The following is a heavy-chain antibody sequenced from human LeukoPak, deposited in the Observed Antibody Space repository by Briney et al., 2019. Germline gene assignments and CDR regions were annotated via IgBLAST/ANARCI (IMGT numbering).Heavy chain of an antibody. CDR3: ARRRVIASLSNWFDP. Sequence: PSETLSLTCTASGGSISSSSYYWGWIRQPPGKGLEWIGSIYYSGSTYYNPSLKSRVTISVDTSKNQFSLKLSSVTAADTAVYYCARRRVIASLSNWFDPWGQRTLVTVSS. J-gene: IGHJ5*02. V-gene: IGHV4-39*01. CDR1: GGSISSSSYY. CDR2: IYYSGST. D-gene: IGHD6-13*01.